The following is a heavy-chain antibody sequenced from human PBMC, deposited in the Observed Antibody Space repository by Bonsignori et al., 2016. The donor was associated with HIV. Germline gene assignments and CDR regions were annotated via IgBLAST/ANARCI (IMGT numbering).Heavy chain of an antibody. V-gene: IGHV3-23*01. CDR2: ISGTGGKT. D-gene: IGHD6-6*01. Sequence: EVQLLESGGGLVQPGGSLRLSCAASGFTFSSYAMNWVRQAPGKGLEWVSAISGTGGKTLYSDSVKGRFTISRDDSKNTLYLQMNSLRAEDTAVYYCAKGGAGRPSYYAMDVWDQG. J-gene: IGHJ6*02. CDR3: AKGGAGRPSYYAMDV. CDR1: GFTFSSYA.